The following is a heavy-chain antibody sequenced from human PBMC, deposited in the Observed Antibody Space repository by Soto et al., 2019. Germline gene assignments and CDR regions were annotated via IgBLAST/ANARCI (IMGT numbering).Heavy chain of an antibody. D-gene: IGHD4-17*01. J-gene: IGHJ5*02. CDR1: GFKFKNHG. CDR3: AKDVTGDYLNWFDP. CDR2: ISYDGSNK. V-gene: IGHV3-30*18. Sequence: GVSLRLSCGVSGFKFKNHGMHWVRQAPGKGLEWVAVISYDGSNKYYAGSVKGRFTISRDNSKNTLYLQMNSLRAEDTAVYYCAKDVTGDYLNWFDPWGQGTLVTVSS.